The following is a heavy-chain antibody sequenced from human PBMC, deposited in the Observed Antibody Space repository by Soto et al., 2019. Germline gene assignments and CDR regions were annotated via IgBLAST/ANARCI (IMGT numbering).Heavy chain of an antibody. J-gene: IGHJ3*02. CDR1: GGSISSGGYY. CDR2: IYYSGST. V-gene: IGHV4-31*03. CDR3: ARDRGFNYYDRSPVGAFDI. Sequence: SETLSLTCTVSGGSISSGGYYWSWIRQHPGKGLEWIGYIYYSGSTYYNPSLKSRVTISVDTSKNQFSLKLSSVTAADTAVYYCARDRGFNYYDRSPVGAFDIWGQGTMVTVSS. D-gene: IGHD3-22*01.